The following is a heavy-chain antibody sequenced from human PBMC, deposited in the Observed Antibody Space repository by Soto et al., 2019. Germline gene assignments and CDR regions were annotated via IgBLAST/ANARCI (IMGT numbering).Heavy chain of an antibody. J-gene: IGHJ6*02. V-gene: IGHV3-15*07. CDR2: IKSKTDGGTT. D-gene: IGHD3-22*01. CDR1: GFTFSNAW. CDR3: TTLGGSGYYFYEPYYYGMDV. Sequence: GGSLRLSCAASGFTFSNAWMNWVRQAPGKGLEWVGRIKSKTDGGTTDYAAPVKGRFTISRDDSKNTLYLQMNSLKTEDTAVYYCTTLGGSGYYFYEPYYYGMDVWGQGTTVTVSS.